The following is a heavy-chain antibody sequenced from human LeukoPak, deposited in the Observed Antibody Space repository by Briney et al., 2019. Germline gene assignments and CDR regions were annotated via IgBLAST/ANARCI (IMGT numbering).Heavy chain of an antibody. CDR2: INHSGST. CDR1: GGSFSAYY. D-gene: IGHD6-13*01. CDR3: AGSRQGAAAGWFDP. J-gene: IGHJ5*02. V-gene: IGHV4-34*01. Sequence: PSETLSLTCAVYGGSFSAYYWSWIRQPPGKGLEWIGEINHSGSTNYNPSLKSRVTISVDTSKNQFSLKLSSVTAADTAVYYCAGSRQGAAAGWFDPWGQGTLVTVSS.